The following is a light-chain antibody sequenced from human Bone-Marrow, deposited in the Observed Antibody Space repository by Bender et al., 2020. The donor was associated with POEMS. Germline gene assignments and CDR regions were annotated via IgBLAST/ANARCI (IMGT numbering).Light chain of an antibody. CDR2: SSH. CDR3: AVWNDSLNGGV. J-gene: IGLJ3*02. CDR1: SSNIGAHA. Sequence: QSVLTQPPSASGTPGQRVTISCSGGSSNIGAHAVNWYQHLPGTAPKLLIYSSHRRPSEVPDRFSGSRSVTSASLAISGLQSEDEADYYCAVWNDSLNGGVFSEGTKLT. V-gene: IGLV1-44*01.